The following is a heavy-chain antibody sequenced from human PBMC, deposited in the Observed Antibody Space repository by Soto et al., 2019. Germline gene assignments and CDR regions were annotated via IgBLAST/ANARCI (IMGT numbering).Heavy chain of an antibody. J-gene: IGHJ6*02. D-gene: IGHD3-3*01. V-gene: IGHV3-33*01. Sequence: ESGGGVVQPGRSLRLSCAASGFTFSSYGMHWVRQAPGKGLEWVAVIWYDGSNKYYADSVKGRFTISRDNSKNTLYLQMNSLRAEDTAVYYCARDRRADYDFWSGYYYYYYGMDVWGQGTTVTVSS. CDR1: GFTFSSYG. CDR2: IWYDGSNK. CDR3: ARDRRADYDFWSGYYYYYYGMDV.